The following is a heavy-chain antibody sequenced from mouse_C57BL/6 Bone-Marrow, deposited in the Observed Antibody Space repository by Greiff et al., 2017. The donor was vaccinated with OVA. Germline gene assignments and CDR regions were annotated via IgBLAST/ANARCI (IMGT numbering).Heavy chain of an antibody. D-gene: IGHD2-3*01. CDR1: CYTFTSYG. CDR3: ARGGYYVPYYYAMDY. CDR2: IYPRSGNT. J-gene: IGHJ4*01. V-gene: IGHV1-81*01. Sequence: VHLVESGAELARPGASVKLSCKASCYTFTSYGISWVKQRTGQGLEWIGEIYPRSGNTYYNEKFKGKATLTADKSSSTAYMELRSLTSEDSAVYFCARGGYYVPYYYAMDYWGQGTSVTVSS.